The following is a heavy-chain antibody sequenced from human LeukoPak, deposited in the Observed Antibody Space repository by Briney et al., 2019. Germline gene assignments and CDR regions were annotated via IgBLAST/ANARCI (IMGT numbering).Heavy chain of an antibody. CDR2: IYYSGST. CDR3: ARNTRPLEVVVVAASFDY. Sequence: MPSETLSLTCTVSGGSISSSSYYWGWIRQPPGKGLEWIGSIYYSGSTYYNPSLKSRVTISVDTSKNQFSLKLSSVTAADTAVYYCARNTRPLEVVVVAASFDYWGQGTLVTVSS. J-gene: IGHJ4*02. V-gene: IGHV4-39*07. D-gene: IGHD2-15*01. CDR1: GGSISSSSYY.